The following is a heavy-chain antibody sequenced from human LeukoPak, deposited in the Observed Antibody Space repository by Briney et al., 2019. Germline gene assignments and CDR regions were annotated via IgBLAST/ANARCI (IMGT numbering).Heavy chain of an antibody. CDR3: AREGSRWVDFDY. CDR1: GSSISSHS. Sequence: PSETLSLTCTVSGSSISSHSWGWVRQPPGKGLEWIGYGSNNGNINYNPSLKSRVTISLDTSKSQFSLKLSSVTAADTAVYYCAREGSRWVDFDYWGQGTLVTVSS. V-gene: IGHV4-59*11. J-gene: IGHJ4*02. D-gene: IGHD1-26*01. CDR2: GSNNGNI.